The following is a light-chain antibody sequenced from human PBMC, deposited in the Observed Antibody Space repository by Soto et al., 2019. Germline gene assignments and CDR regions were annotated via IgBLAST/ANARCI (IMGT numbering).Light chain of an antibody. V-gene: IGKV1-5*01. Sequence: DIQITQSPSTLSAFVGDRVIVTCRASQSISKWLAWYQQKPGKAPRGMSWDASRLQRGVPSRFSGSGSGTAFSHTISGLYPNDFESYYCQHYNGYSEAFGQGTKVDVK. CDR3: QHYNGYSEA. J-gene: IGKJ1*01. CDR2: DAS. CDR1: QSISKW.